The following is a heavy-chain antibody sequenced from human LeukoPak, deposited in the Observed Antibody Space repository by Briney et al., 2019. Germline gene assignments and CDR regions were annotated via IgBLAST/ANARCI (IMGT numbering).Heavy chain of an antibody. CDR3: ATWGAGGNS. J-gene: IGHJ4*02. CDR2: INPDGSGK. Sequence: GGSLRLSCEASGFTLSTYWMNWVRQVPGKGLDWVANINPDGSGKRYVDSVKGRFTIARDNADNSLSLQMNSLRAEDTAVYYCATWGAGGNSWGQGTLVTVSS. V-gene: IGHV3-7*01. D-gene: IGHD3-16*01. CDR1: GFTLSTYW.